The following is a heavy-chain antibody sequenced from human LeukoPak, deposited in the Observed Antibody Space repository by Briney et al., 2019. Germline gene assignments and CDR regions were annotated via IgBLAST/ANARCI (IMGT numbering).Heavy chain of an antibody. CDR1: GGSISSYY. V-gene: IGHV4-59*12. J-gene: IGHJ4*02. CDR2: IYYSGST. Sequence: PSETLSLTCTVSGGSISSYYWSWIRQPPEKGLEWIGYIYYSGSTNYNPSLKSRVTISVDTSKNQFSLKLSSVTAADTAVYYCARDNDYVWGSYVDYWGQGTLVTVSS. CDR3: ARDNDYVWGSYVDY. D-gene: IGHD3-16*01.